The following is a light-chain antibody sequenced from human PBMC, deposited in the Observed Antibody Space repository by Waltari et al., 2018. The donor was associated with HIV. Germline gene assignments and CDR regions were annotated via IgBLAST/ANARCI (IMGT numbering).Light chain of an antibody. CDR2: KDT. Sequence: SYELTQPSSVSVSPGQTARITCSGDALPKQYAYWYHQKPGHAPVLVIYKDTERPSGIPGRFAGSSSGTTVTLTISGVQAEDEGDYYCQSADSSGTYAVFGGGTQLTVI. CDR1: ALPKQY. V-gene: IGLV3-25*03. CDR3: QSADSSGTYAV. J-gene: IGLJ7*01.